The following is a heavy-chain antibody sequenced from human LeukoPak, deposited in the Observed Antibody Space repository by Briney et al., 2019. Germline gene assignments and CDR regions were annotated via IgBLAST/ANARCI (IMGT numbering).Heavy chain of an antibody. CDR3: ATYYYGSGIYYFDY. CDR1: GYSISSGYY. CDR2: IYYSGST. D-gene: IGHD3-10*01. Sequence: SETLSLTCTVSGYSISSGYYWGWIRQPPGKGLEWIGSIYYSGSTYYNPSLKSRVTISVDTSKNQFSLKLSSVTAADTAVYYCATYYYGSGIYYFDYWGQGTLVTVSS. J-gene: IGHJ4*02. V-gene: IGHV4-38-2*02.